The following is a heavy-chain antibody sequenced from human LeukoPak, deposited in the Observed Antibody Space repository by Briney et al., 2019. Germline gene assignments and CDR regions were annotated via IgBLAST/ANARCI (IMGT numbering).Heavy chain of an antibody. J-gene: IGHJ4*02. V-gene: IGHV3-23*01. CDR1: GFTSSSHG. Sequence: GGSLRLSCAASGFTSSSHGMNWVRQAPGKGLEWVSGISGSGGNTYYADSVKGRFTISRDNSKNTLYLQMNSLRAEDTAVYYCARAEHGDYVPYFDYWGQGTLVTVSS. CDR2: ISGSGGNT. D-gene: IGHD4-17*01. CDR3: ARAEHGDYVPYFDY.